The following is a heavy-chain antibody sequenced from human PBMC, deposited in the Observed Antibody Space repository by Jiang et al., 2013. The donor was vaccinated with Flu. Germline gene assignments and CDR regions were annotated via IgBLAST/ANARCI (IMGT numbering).Heavy chain of an antibody. V-gene: IGHV3-30*04. CDR3: ARDAGIVATNWVFDY. Sequence: QLVESGGGVVQPGRSLRLSCAASGFTFSSYAMHWVRQAPGKGLEWVAVISYDGSNKYYADSVKGRFTISRDNSKNTLYLQMNSLRAEDTAVYYCARDAGIVATNWVFDYWGQGTLVTVSS. CDR2: ISYDGSNK. CDR1: GFTFSSYA. J-gene: IGHJ4*02. D-gene: IGHD5-12*01.